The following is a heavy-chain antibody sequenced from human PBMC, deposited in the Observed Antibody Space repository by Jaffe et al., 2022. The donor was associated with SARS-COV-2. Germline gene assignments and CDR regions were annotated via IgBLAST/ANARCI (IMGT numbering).Heavy chain of an antibody. CDR1: GFTFDDYA. V-gene: IGHV3-43*02. CDR3: AKDVDSGWYLGRGYFDY. CDR2: ISGDGGST. Sequence: EVQLVESGGGVVQPGGSLRLSCAASGFTFDDYAMHWVRQAPGKGLEWVSLISGDGGSTYYADSVKGRFTISRDNSKNSLYLQMNSLRTEDTALYYCAKDVDSGWYLGRGYFDYWGQGTLVTVSS. D-gene: IGHD6-19*01. J-gene: IGHJ4*02.